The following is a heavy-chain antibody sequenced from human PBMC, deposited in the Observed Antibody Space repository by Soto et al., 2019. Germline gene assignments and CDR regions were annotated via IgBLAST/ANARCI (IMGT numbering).Heavy chain of an antibody. CDR3: ARGYLAAAGTKDGRGWAYYYYGMDV. CDR1: GRTFSSYA. V-gene: IGHV1-69*13. J-gene: IGHJ6*02. Sequence: SVKVSCKASGRTFSSYAISWVRQAPGQGLEGMGGIIPIFGTANYAQKFQGRVTITVDAPTSTAYMEPSSLRSEDTAVYYCARGYLAAAGTKDGRGWAYYYYGMDVWGQGTTVTVSS. D-gene: IGHD6-13*01. CDR2: IIPIFGTA.